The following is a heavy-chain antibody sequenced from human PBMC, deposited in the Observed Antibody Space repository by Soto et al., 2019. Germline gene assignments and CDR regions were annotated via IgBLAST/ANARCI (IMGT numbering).Heavy chain of an antibody. Sequence: QVQLVQSGPEVKKPGASVKVACKASGYTFLKYGIIWVRQAPGQGLEWMGGIQTDNDHASFAQKFEGRVTMTTDTSTRTVYMELRDLSSDDTAVYYCAKDLGSGYRFDYWGQGTPVTVSS. CDR2: IQTDNDHA. D-gene: IGHD3-9*01. J-gene: IGHJ4*02. CDR3: AKDLGSGYRFDY. V-gene: IGHV1-18*01. CDR1: GYTFLKYG.